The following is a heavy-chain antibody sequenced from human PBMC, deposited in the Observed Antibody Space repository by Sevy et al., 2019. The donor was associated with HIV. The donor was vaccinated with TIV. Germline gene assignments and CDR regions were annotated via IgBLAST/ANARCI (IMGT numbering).Heavy chain of an antibody. D-gene: IGHD3-22*01. Sequence: GGSLRLSCKASGFNFNNYAMSWVRQAPGKGLEWVSTISGSGGRTYTAESVRGRLTISRDNSKRTVYLQMNSLRGDDTAIYYCAKDPCSSGEYFQKWGQGTRVTVSS. V-gene: IGHV3-23*01. CDR2: ISGSGGRT. CDR3: AKDPCSSGEYFQK. CDR1: GFNFNNYA. J-gene: IGHJ1*01.